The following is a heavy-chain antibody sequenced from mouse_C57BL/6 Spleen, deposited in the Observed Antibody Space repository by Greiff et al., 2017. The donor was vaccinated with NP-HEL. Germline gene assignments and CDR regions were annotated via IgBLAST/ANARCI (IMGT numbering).Heavy chain of an antibody. CDR1: GYTFTSYW. D-gene: IGHD2-4*01. V-gene: IGHV1-7*01. CDR3: ARSIYYDYDDWFAY. CDR2: ITPSSGYT. J-gene: IGHJ3*01. Sequence: VQLVESGAELAKPGASLKLSCKASGYTFTSYWMHWVKQRPGQGLEWIGYITPSSGYTKYNQKFMDKATLTADKSSSTAYMQLSSLTDEDSAVYYCARSIYYDYDDWFAYWGQGTLVTVSA.